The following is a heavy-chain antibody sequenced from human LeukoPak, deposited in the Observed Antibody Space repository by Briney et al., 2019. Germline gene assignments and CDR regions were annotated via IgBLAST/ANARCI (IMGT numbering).Heavy chain of an antibody. Sequence: VGSLRLSCAASGFTFSSYSMNWVRQAPGKGLEWVSSISSSSSYIYYADSVKGRFTISRDNAKNSLYLQMNSLRAEDTAVYYCAMGVGATGAFDIWGQGTMVTVSS. J-gene: IGHJ3*02. CDR3: AMGVGATGAFDI. CDR2: ISSSSSYI. D-gene: IGHD1-26*01. V-gene: IGHV3-21*01. CDR1: GFTFSSYS.